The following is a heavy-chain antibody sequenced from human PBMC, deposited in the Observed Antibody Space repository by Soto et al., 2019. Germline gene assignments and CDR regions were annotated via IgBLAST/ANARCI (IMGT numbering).Heavy chain of an antibody. CDR3: ASSGHQQLAYNWFDP. V-gene: IGHV4-4*07. CDR1: GGSISSYY. CDR2: IYTSGST. J-gene: IGHJ5*02. D-gene: IGHD6-13*01. Sequence: QVQLQESGPGLVKPSETLSLTCTVSGGSISSYYWSWIRQPAGKGLEWIGRIYTSGSTNYNPSLKSRVTMSVNTSKNQFSLNLSSATAADTAVYYCASSGHQQLAYNWFDPWGQGTLVTVSS.